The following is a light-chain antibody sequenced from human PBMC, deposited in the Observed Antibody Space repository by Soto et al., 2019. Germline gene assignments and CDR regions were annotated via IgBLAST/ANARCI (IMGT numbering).Light chain of an antibody. CDR2: GDN. J-gene: IGLJ1*01. Sequence: QSVLTQPPSVSGAPGQRITISCTGSSSNIGAGYDVHWYRQLPGTAPKLLIYGDNNRPSGVPDRFSGSKSGTSASLAITGLQTEDEADYYCQSYDSSLSRLFGTGTKLTVL. CDR1: SSNIGAGYD. CDR3: QSYDSSLSRL. V-gene: IGLV1-40*01.